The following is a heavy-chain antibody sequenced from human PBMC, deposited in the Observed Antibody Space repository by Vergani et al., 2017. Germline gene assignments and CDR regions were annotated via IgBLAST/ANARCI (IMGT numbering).Heavy chain of an antibody. J-gene: IGHJ4*02. D-gene: IGHD4-11*01. CDR2: LNSGGDTT. CDR1: GFTFYTHA. V-gene: IGHV3-23*01. CDR3: ARDSQGYYSNYYFDY. Sequence: EVQLLESGGGLVPPGGSLRLSCVTSGFTFYTHAMNWVRQAPGKGLDWVSALNSGGDTTYYAESVKGRFTSTRDNSKNMLYLQMNSLRFEDTAVYYCARDSQGYYSNYYFDYWGQGSLVTVSS.